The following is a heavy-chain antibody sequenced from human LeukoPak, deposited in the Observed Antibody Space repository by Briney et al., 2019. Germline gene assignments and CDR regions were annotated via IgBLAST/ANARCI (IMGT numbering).Heavy chain of an antibody. J-gene: IGHJ4*02. V-gene: IGHV1-24*01. Sequence: ASVKISCKVSGYTLTELSMHWVRQAPGKGLEWMGGFDPEDGETIYAQKFQGRVTMTEDTSTDTAYMELSSLRSEDTAVYYCATGTNYYDSSGYYYWGQGTLVTVSS. CDR2: FDPEDGET. CDR3: ATGTNYYDSSGYYY. CDR1: GYTLTELS. D-gene: IGHD3-22*01.